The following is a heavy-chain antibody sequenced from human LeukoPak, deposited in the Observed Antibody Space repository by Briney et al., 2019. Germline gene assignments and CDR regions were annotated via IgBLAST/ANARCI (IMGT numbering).Heavy chain of an antibody. J-gene: IGHJ6*04. CDR3: VKAYCRSTSCYYYYYGMDV. D-gene: IGHD2-2*01. CDR1: GFTFSNYA. Sequence: PGGSLRLSCSVSGFTFSNYAMHWVRQAPGKGLEYVSAITSDGGSTYYADSVKGRFTISRDNSQNTLYLQMSSLRGEDTAVYYCVKAYCRSTSCYYYYYGMDVWGKGTTVTVSS. CDR2: ITSDGGST. V-gene: IGHV3-64D*06.